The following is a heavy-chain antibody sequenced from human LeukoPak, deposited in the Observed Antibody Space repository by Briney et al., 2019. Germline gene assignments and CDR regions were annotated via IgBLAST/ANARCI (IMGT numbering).Heavy chain of an antibody. CDR1: GFTFSSYD. J-gene: IGHJ6*02. D-gene: IGHD3-3*01. CDR2: IGTAGDT. Sequence: GGSLRLSCAASGFTFSSYDMHWVRQATGKGLEWVSAIGTAGDTYYPGSVKGRFTISRENAKNSLYLQMNSLRAGDTAVYYCARQATYYDFWSGHDHYYGMDVWGQGTTVTVSS. V-gene: IGHV3-13*01. CDR3: ARQATYYDFWSGHDHYYGMDV.